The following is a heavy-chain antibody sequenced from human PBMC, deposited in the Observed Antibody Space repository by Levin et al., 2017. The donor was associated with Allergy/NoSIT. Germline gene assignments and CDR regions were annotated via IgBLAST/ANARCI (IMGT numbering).Heavy chain of an antibody. CDR2: IYLSGST. V-gene: IGHV4-30-2*01. J-gene: IGHJ4*02. D-gene: IGHD5-18*01. CDR3: ARVAGYSYGYYVDY. CDR1: GGSISSGGYS. Sequence: SQTLSLTCAVSGGSISSGGYSWSWIRQPPGKGLEWIGNIYLSGSTYYNPSLKSRVTISVDRSKNQFSLNLSSVTAADTAVYYCARVAGYSYGYYVDYWGQGTLVTVCS.